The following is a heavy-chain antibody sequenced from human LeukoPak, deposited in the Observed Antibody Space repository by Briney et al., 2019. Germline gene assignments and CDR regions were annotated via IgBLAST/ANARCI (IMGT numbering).Heavy chain of an antibody. CDR3: ARLSCGGDCSGS. J-gene: IGHJ5*02. V-gene: IGHV4-34*01. Sequence: PSETLSLTCAVYGGSFSGYYWSWIRQPPGKGLEWIGEINHSGSTNYNPSLKSRVTISVDTSKNQFSLKLSSVTAADTAVYYCARLSCGGDCSGSWGQGTLVTASS. CDR1: GGSFSGYY. CDR2: INHSGST. D-gene: IGHD2-21*02.